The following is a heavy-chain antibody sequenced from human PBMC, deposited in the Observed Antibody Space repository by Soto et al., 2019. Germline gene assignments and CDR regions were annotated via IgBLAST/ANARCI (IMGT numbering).Heavy chain of an antibody. D-gene: IGHD4-17*01. CDR3: ARGRTVNFYGMDV. V-gene: IGHV1-2*02. CDR2: INPHSVYT. Sequence: QVQLVQSGAEVKKPGASVKVSYVASGYTFTDHYIHWVRQAPGQGLAWMGWINPHSVYTTYAQKFQGRVTMTRDTSISTAYMELSRLRSDDTAVYYCARGRTVNFYGMDVWGQGTTVTVSS. CDR1: GYTFTDHY. J-gene: IGHJ6*02.